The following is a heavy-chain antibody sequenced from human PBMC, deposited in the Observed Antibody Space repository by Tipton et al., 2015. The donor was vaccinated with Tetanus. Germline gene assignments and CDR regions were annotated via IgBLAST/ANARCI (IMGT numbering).Heavy chain of an antibody. V-gene: IGHV3-33*01. Sequence: SLRLSCAASGFTFSSYGMHWVRQAPGKGLEWVAIIWYDGTNKYYADSVKGRFTISRDNSKNTVYLEMNSLRAEDTAVYYCARVSYYYYGMDVWGQGTTVTVSS. CDR1: GFTFSSYG. CDR3: ARVSYYYYGMDV. J-gene: IGHJ6*02. CDR2: IWYDGTNK.